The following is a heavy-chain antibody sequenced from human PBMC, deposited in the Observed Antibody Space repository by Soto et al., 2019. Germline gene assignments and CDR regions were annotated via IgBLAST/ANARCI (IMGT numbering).Heavy chain of an antibody. V-gene: IGHV1-2*02. CDR1: GNTFTGYY. CDR3: ARDLGGSRDS. Sequence: QVQLVQSGAEVKKPGASVKVSCKASGNTFTGYYIHWVRQAPGQGLEWMGWSNPNNDCTTYGEKFQGRVTMTRGTSTSTAYMELGRLRSDDTAVYYCARDLGGSRDSWGQGTLVTVSS. D-gene: IGHD1-26*01. J-gene: IGHJ4*02. CDR2: SNPNNDCT.